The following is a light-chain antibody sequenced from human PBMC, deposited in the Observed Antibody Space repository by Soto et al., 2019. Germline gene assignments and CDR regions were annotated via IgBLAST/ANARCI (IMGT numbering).Light chain of an antibody. CDR2: GTS. V-gene: IGKV3-20*01. J-gene: IGKJ5*01. CDR1: QSVSSY. Sequence: EIVLTQSPATLSLSPGERAPLSCRASQSVSSYLAWYQQKPGQDPRLLIYGTSSRATGIPDRFSGSGSGTDFTLTISRLEPEDFAVFYCQQYGSSITFGQGTRLEIK. CDR3: QQYGSSIT.